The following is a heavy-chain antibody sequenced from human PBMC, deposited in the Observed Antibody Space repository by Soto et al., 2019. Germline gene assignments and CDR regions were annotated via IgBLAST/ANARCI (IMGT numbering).Heavy chain of an antibody. Sequence: LRLSCAASGFTFSSYAMHWVRQAPGKGLEWVAVISYDGSNKYYADSVKGRFTISRDNSKNTLYLQMNSLRAEDTAVYYCARLGYCSGGSCYSQLSFDYWGQGTLVTVSS. J-gene: IGHJ4*02. CDR3: ARLGYCSGGSCYSQLSFDY. V-gene: IGHV3-30-3*01. CDR2: ISYDGSNK. CDR1: GFTFSSYA. D-gene: IGHD2-15*01.